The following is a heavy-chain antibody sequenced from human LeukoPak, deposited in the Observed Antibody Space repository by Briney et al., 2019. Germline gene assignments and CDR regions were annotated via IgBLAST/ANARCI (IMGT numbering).Heavy chain of an antibody. CDR2: ISAYNGNT. Sequence: ASVKVSCKASGYTFTSYGISWVRQAPGQGLEWMGWISAYNGNTNYAQKLQGRVTMTTDTSTSTAYMELRSLRSDDTAVYYCASDQGITMIVVVPVNAFDIWGQGTMVTVSS. J-gene: IGHJ3*02. V-gene: IGHV1-18*01. CDR1: GYTFTSYG. D-gene: IGHD3-22*01. CDR3: ASDQGITMIVVVPVNAFDI.